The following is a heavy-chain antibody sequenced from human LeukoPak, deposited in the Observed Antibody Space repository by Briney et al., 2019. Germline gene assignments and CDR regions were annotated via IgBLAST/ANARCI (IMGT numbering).Heavy chain of an antibody. V-gene: IGHV4-30-2*01. CDR1: GGSISSGGYY. CDR3: ARKSGYSSSWFSDY. J-gene: IGHJ4*02. CDR2: IYHSGST. D-gene: IGHD6-13*01. Sequence: SQTLSLTCTVSGGSISSGGYYWSWIRQPPGRGLEWIGYIYHSGSTYYNPSLKSRVTISVDRSKNQFSLKLSSVTAADTAVYYCARKSGYSSSWFSDYWGQGTLVTVSS.